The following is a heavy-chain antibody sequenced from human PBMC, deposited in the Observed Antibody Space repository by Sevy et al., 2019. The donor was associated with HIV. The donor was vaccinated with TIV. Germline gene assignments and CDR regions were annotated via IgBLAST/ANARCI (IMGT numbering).Heavy chain of an antibody. CDR2: ISGSGGST. Sequence: GGSLRLSCAASGFTFSSYAMSWVRQAPGKGLEWVSAISGSGGSTYYADSVKGRFTISRDNSKNTLYLQMNSLRAEDTAVYYCAVIQLYYYYMDVWGKRTTVTVSS. CDR1: GFTFSSYA. V-gene: IGHV3-23*01. CDR3: AVIQLYYYYMDV. D-gene: IGHD5-18*01. J-gene: IGHJ6*03.